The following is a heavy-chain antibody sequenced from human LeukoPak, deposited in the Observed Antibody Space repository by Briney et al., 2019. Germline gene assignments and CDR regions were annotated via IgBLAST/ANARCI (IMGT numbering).Heavy chain of an antibody. D-gene: IGHD3-10*01. V-gene: IGHV3-30*18. CDR1: GFTFSSYG. CDR3: AKDTAGGWGKWFGELFKPTPPFDY. Sequence: PGGSLRLSCAASGFTFSSYGMHWVRQAPGKGLEWVAVISYDGSNKYYADSVKGRFTISRDNSKNTLYLQMNSLRAEDTAVYYCAKDTAGGWGKWFGELFKPTPPFDYWGQGTLVTVSS. CDR2: ISYDGSNK. J-gene: IGHJ4*02.